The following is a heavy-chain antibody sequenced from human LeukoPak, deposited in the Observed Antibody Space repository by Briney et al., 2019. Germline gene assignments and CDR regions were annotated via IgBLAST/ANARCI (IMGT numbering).Heavy chain of an antibody. Sequence: GGSLRPSCAASGFTFSSYAMSWVRQAPGKGLEWVSGISGSGDNTYYADSVKGRFTISRDNSKNTLYVQMNSLRAEDTAVYYCAKHNIDYWGQGTLVTVSS. D-gene: IGHD1-1*01. V-gene: IGHV3-23*01. CDR1: GFTFSSYA. CDR3: AKHNIDY. CDR2: ISGSGDNT. J-gene: IGHJ4*02.